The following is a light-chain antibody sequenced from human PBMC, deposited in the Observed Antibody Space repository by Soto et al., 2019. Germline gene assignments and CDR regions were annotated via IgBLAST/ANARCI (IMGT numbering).Light chain of an antibody. Sequence: EIVLTQSPGTLSLSPGEGATLSCRASQSISSSYLAWYQQKPGQAPRLLIYGASSRATGIPDRFSGSGSGTDFTLTISRLEPEDFAVYYCQQYGSSPITFGPGTKVDI. CDR1: QSISSSY. CDR3: QQYGSSPIT. CDR2: GAS. J-gene: IGKJ3*01. V-gene: IGKV3-20*01.